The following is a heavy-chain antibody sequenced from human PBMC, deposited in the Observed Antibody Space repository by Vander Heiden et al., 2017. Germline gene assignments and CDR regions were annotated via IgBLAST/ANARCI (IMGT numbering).Heavy chain of an antibody. CDR2: ISYDGSNK. D-gene: IGHD3-22*01. J-gene: IGHJ6*02. V-gene: IGHV3-30-3*01. Sequence: QVQLVESCGGVVQPGRSLRLSCAASGFTFSTYAMHWVRQARGKGLGWVAVISYDGSNKYYGDSVKGRFTIARDNSKNTLYLQMNSLRAEDTAVYYCASSHYYDSSGYYRPYYYGMDVWGQGTTVTVSS. CDR1: GFTFSTYA. CDR3: ASSHYYDSSGYYRPYYYGMDV.